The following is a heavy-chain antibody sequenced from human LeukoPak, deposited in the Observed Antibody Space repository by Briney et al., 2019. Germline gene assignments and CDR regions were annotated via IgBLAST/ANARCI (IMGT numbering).Heavy chain of an antibody. CDR3: ARAARPFSDSRCFDY. D-gene: IGHD3-22*01. V-gene: IGHV6-1*01. CDR2: TYYRSKWYN. J-gene: IGHJ4*02. Sequence: SQTLSLTCAISGDSVSSNSAAWNWIRQSPSRGLEWLGKTYYRSKWYNDYAVSVKSRITINPDTSKNQFALQLNSVTPEDTAVYYCARAARPFSDSRCFDYWGQGTLVTVSS. CDR1: GDSVSSNSAA.